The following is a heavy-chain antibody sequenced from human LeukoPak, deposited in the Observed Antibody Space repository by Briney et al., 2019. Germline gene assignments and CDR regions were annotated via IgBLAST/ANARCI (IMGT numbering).Heavy chain of an antibody. D-gene: IGHD6-19*01. CDR1: GYTFTGYY. CDR3: GRDALVGSSGWTNRFDY. V-gene: IGHV1-2*02. CDR2: INPDSGGT. Sequence: ASVKVSCKASGYTFTGYYMHWVRQAPGQGLEWMGWINPDSGGTNYAQKFQGRVTMTRDTSFSTAYMELSRLRSDDTALYYCGRDALVGSSGWTNRFDYWGQGTLVTVSS. J-gene: IGHJ4*02.